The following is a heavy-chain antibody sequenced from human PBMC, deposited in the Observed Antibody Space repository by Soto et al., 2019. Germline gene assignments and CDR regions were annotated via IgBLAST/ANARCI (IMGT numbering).Heavy chain of an antibody. CDR1: GGSISSYY. CDR2: IYYSGST. V-gene: IGHV4-59*01. J-gene: IGHJ4*02. CDR3: ARARSGWYDFDY. D-gene: IGHD6-19*01. Sequence: SETLSLTCTVSGGSISSYYWSWIRQPPGKGLEWIGYIYYSGSTNYNPSLKSRVTISVDTSKNQFSLKLSSVTAADTAVYYCARARSGWYDFDYWGQGTLVTVSS.